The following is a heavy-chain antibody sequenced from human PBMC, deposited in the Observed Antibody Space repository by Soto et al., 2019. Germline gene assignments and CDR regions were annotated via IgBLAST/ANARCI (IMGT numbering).Heavy chain of an antibody. Sequence: QVQLVQSGAEVKKPWSSVKVSCKAYGGTFSSHAISWVRQAPGQGLEWMGGITPIFGTANYAQEFQGRVTITADKFTATAYMELRSLTSEDTAVYYCARGDDFDYYYGVDVWGQGTTVTVSS. V-gene: IGHV1-69*06. J-gene: IGHJ6*02. D-gene: IGHD3-16*01. CDR3: ARGDDFDYYYGVDV. CDR1: GGTFSSHA. CDR2: ITPIFGTA.